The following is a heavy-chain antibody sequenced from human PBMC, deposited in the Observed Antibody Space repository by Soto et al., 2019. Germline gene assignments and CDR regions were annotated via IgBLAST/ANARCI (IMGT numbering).Heavy chain of an antibody. Sequence: EVQLVESGGGLVKPGGSLRLSCAASGFTFSSYSMNWVRQAPGKGLAWVSSISSSSSYIYYADSVKGRFTISRDNAKNSPYLPMNSLRAEDTAVYHWAREVKAQLGVFYYWGQGPQVRVSS. CDR3: AREVKAQLGVFYY. CDR2: ISSSSSYI. J-gene: IGHJ4*02. D-gene: IGHD6-6*01. V-gene: IGHV3-21*01. CDR1: GFTFSSYS.